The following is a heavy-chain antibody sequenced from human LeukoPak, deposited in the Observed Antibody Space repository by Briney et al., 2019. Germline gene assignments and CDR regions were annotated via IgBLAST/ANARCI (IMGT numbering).Heavy chain of an antibody. D-gene: IGHD3-9*01. Sequence: SVKVSCKASGYTFTGYYMHWVRQAPGQGLEWMGWINPNSGGTNYAQKFQGRGTMTRDTSISTAYMELSRLRSDDTAVYYCARVAIGRYFDWLGGYYYYMDVWGKGTTVTVSS. J-gene: IGHJ6*03. V-gene: IGHV1-2*02. CDR2: INPNSGGT. CDR3: ARVAIGRYFDWLGGYYYYMDV. CDR1: GYTFTGYY.